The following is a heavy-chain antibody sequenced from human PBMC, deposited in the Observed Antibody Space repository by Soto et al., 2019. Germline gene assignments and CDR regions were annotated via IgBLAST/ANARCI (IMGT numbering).Heavy chain of an antibody. CDR1: GGSISSYY. J-gene: IGHJ3*02. D-gene: IGHD4-17*01. V-gene: IGHV4-59*01. CDR2: IYYSGST. Sequence: ASETLSLTXTVSGGSISSYYWSWIRQPPGKGLEWIGYIYYSGSTNNNPSLKSRVTISVDTSKNQFSLKLSSVTAADTAVYYCARDNHYGEQAFDIWGQGTMVTVSS. CDR3: ARDNHYGEQAFDI.